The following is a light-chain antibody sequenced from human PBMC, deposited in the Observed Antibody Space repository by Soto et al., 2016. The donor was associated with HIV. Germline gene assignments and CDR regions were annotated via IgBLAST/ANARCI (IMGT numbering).Light chain of an antibody. CDR3: QVWDSSTDHVI. CDR1: NIGSKS. J-gene: IGLJ2*01. Sequence: SYVVTQPPSVSVAPGKTARITCGADNIGSKSVHWYQQKPGQAPVLVIYDDRDRPSGIPEQFSGSNSGNTATLTITSVEAGDEADYYCQVWDSSTDHVIFGGGT. CDR2: DDR. V-gene: IGLV3-21*04.